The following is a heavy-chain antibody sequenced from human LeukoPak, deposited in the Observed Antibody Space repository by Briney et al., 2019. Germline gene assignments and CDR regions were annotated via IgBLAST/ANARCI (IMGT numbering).Heavy chain of an antibody. Sequence: GRSLRLFCAASGFTFDEYAMYWVRQAPGKGLEWVSGITWNSAAIGYADSVKGRFTISRDNAKNSLYLQMNSLRAEDTALYYCAKGTGRYHYYYGMDVWGQGTAVTVSS. D-gene: IGHD7-27*01. J-gene: IGHJ6*02. CDR3: AKGTGRYHYYYGMDV. CDR1: GFTFDEYA. CDR2: ITWNSAAI. V-gene: IGHV3-9*01.